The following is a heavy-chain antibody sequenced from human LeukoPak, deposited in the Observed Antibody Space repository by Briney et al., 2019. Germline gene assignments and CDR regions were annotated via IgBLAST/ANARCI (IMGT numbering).Heavy chain of an antibody. Sequence: GRSLRLSCAASGFTFSSYGMHWVSQAPGTGLEWVAVISYDGSNKYYADSVKGRFTISRDNSKNTVYLQMNSLRAEDTAVYYCAKELVGSGYADWGQGTLVTVSS. CDR1: GFTFSSYG. CDR3: AKELVGSGYAD. D-gene: IGHD5-12*01. J-gene: IGHJ4*02. CDR2: ISYDGSNK. V-gene: IGHV3-30*18.